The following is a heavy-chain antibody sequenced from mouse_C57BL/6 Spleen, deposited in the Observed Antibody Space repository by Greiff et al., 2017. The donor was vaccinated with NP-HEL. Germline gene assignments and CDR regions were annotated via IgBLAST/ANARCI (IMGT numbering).Heavy chain of an antibody. CDR3: ARDGSTYAMDY. CDR2: ISYSGST. D-gene: IGHD1-1*01. CDR1: GYSITSGYD. Sequence: EVKVEESGPGMVKPSQSLSLTCTVTGYSITSGYDWHWIRHFPGNKLEWMGYISYSGSTNYNPSLKSRISITHDTSKNHFFLKLNSVTTEDTATYYCARDGSTYAMDYWGQGTSVTVSS. J-gene: IGHJ4*01. V-gene: IGHV3-1*01.